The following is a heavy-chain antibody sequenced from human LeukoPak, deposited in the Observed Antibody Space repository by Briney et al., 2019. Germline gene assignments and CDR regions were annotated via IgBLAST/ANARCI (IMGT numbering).Heavy chain of an antibody. V-gene: IGHV3-21*01. CDR3: ARDNYGDLDDAFDI. CDR1: GFTFSSYS. CDR2: ISSSSSYT. Sequence: PGGSLRLSCAASGFTFSSYSMNWVRQAPGKGLEWVSSISSSSSYTYYADSVKGRFTISRDNAKNSLYLQMNSLRAEDTAVYYCARDNYGDLDDAFDIWGQGTMVTVSS. J-gene: IGHJ3*02. D-gene: IGHD4-17*01.